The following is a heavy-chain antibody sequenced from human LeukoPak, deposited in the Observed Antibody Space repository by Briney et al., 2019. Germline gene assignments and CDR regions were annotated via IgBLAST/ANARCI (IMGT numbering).Heavy chain of an antibody. CDR2: INHNGNVN. CDR3: ARVVQAAAGPSYYCDN. J-gene: IGHJ4*02. Sequence: VQPGGSLRLSCAASGFTFSSYWMNWARQAPGKGLEWVASINHNGNVNYYVDSVKGRFTISRDNAKNSLYLQMNSLRAEDTAVYYCARVVQAAAGPSYYCDNWGQGTLVTVSS. D-gene: IGHD6-13*01. CDR1: GFTFSSYW. V-gene: IGHV3-7*01.